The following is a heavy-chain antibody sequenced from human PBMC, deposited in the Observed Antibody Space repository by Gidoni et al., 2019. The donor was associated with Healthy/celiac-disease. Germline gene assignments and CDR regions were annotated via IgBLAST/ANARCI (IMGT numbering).Heavy chain of an antibody. J-gene: IGHJ4*02. CDR1: GFTFSSYS. CDR2: ISSSSSYI. D-gene: IGHD6-6*01. V-gene: IGHV3-21*01. CDR3: ARASIAALVG. Sequence: VQLVESGGGLVKPGGSLRLSCAASGFTFSSYSMNWVRQAPGKGLEWVSSISSSSSYIYYADSVKGRFTISRDNAKNSMYLQMNSLRAEDTAVYYCARASIAALVGWGQGTLVTVSS.